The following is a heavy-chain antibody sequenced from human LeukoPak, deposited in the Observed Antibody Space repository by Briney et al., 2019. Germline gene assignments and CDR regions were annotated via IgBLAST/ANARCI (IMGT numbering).Heavy chain of an antibody. CDR2: IYPDASDS. CDR1: GYTFTSYD. CDR3: ARVGSVTNFGVVSYYFDY. V-gene: IGHV5-51*01. Sequence: KVSCKASGYTFTSYDINWVRQATGQGLEWMGIIYPDASDSTYSPSFQGQVTISVDKSINTAYLQWSSLKASNTAIYYCARVGSVTNFGVVSYYFDYWGQGTLVTVSS. J-gene: IGHJ4*02. D-gene: IGHD3-3*01.